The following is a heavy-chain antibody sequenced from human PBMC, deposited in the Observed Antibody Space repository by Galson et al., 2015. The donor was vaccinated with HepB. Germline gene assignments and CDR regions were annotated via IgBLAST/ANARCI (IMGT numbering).Heavy chain of an antibody. CDR1: GFTFSSYS. CDR3: ARDQGIGYLDAFDI. D-gene: IGHD5-18*01. Sequence: SLRLSCAASGFTFSSYSMNWVRQAPGKGLEWVSSISSSSSYIYYADSVKGRFTISRDNAKNSLYLQMNSLRAEDTAVYYCARDQGIGYLDAFDIWGQGTMVTVSS. CDR2: ISSSSSYI. J-gene: IGHJ3*02. V-gene: IGHV3-21*01.